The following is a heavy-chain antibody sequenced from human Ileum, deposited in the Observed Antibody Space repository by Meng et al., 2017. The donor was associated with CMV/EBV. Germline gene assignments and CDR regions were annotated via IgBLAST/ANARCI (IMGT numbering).Heavy chain of an antibody. CDR3: ARVFDWTTHDY. V-gene: IGHV3-74*01. Sequence: ESLKTSCAASGFTFSSYWLHWVRQAPGKGPVWVSRINSDGSSTSYADSVKGRLTSSRDNAKNTLYLQMNSLRAEDTSVYYCARVFDWTTHDYWGQGTLVTVSS. CDR1: GFTFSSYW. J-gene: IGHJ4*02. CDR2: INSDGSST. D-gene: IGHD3-9*01.